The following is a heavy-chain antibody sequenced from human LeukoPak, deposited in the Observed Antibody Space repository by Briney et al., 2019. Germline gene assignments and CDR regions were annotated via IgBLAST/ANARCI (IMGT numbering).Heavy chain of an antibody. CDR1: GGSFSSYY. J-gene: IGHJ4*02. D-gene: IGHD6-19*01. Sequence: SETLSLTCAVYGGSFSSYYWGWIRQPPGKGLEWIGSIYYSGSTYYNPSLKSRVTISVDTSKNQFSLKLSSVTAADTAVYYCARHLYSSGWYPDYWGQGTLVTVSS. V-gene: IGHV4-39*01. CDR3: ARHLYSSGWYPDY. CDR2: IYYSGST.